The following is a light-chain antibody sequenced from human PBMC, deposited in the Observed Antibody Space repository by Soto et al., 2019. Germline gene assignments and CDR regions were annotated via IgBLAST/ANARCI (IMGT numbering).Light chain of an antibody. Sequence: DIVMTQSPLSLPVTPGEPASISFRSSQILLHSNGYNYLDWYLQKPGQSPQLLIYLGSNRASGVPDRFSGSGSGTDFTLKISRVEAEDVGVYYCMQALQTPTFGQGTKVDI. V-gene: IGKV2-28*01. CDR1: QILLHSNGYNY. CDR2: LGS. CDR3: MQALQTPT. J-gene: IGKJ1*01.